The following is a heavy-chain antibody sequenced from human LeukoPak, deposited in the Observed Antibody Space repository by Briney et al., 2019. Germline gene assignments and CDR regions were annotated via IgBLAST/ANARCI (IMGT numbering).Heavy chain of an antibody. D-gene: IGHD2-2*01. J-gene: IGHJ4*02. CDR3: AAGAISSTYGY. V-gene: IGHV4-59*01. CDR2: IYYSGST. Sequence: NPSETLSLTCTVSGGSISSYCWSWIRQPPGKGLEWIGYIYYSGSTNYNPSLKSRVTISVDTSKNQFSLKLSSVTAADTAVYYCAAGAISSTYGYWGQGTLVTVSS. CDR1: GGSISSYC.